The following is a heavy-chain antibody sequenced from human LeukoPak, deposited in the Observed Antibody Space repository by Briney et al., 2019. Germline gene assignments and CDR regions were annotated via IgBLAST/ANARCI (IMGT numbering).Heavy chain of an antibody. CDR2: IYYSGST. D-gene: IGHD3-10*01. V-gene: IGHV4-31*03. CDR3: ARGMNFGESIYYFDC. CDR1: GGSISSGGYY. J-gene: IGHJ4*02. Sequence: PSQTLSLTCTVSGGSISSGGYYWSWIRQHPGKGLEWIGYIYYSGSTYYNPSLKSRVTISVDTSKNQFSLKLSSVTAADTAVYYCARGMNFGESIYYFDCWGQGTLVTVSS.